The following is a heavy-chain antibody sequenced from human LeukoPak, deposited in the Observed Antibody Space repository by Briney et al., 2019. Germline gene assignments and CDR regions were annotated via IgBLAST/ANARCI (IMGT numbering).Heavy chain of an antibody. V-gene: IGHV4-59*12. CDR1: GGSIRGYY. Sequence: PSETLSLTCNVSGGSIRGYYWSWIRQPPGKGLEWIGYIYSSGSTNYNPSLKSRVTMSVDTSKNQFSLKLSSVTAADTAVYYCASGYGDRNYYYYYYMDVWGKGTTVTVSS. J-gene: IGHJ6*03. CDR2: IYSSGST. CDR3: ASGYGDRNYYYYYYMDV. D-gene: IGHD4-17*01.